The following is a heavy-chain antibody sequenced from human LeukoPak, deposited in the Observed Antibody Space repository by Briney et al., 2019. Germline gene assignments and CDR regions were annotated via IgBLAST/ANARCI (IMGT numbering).Heavy chain of an antibody. CDR2: IRSKANSYAT. CDR1: GFTFSGSA. J-gene: IGHJ4*02. V-gene: IGHV3-73*01. D-gene: IGHD3-22*01. CDR3: TRRTEDYDSSGYGVYYFDY. Sequence: GGSLRLSCAASGFTFSGSAMHWVRQASGKGLEWVGRIRSKANSYATPYAASVKGRLTISRDDSKNTAYLQMNSLKTEDTAVYYCTRRTEDYDSSGYGVYYFDYWGQGTLVTVSS.